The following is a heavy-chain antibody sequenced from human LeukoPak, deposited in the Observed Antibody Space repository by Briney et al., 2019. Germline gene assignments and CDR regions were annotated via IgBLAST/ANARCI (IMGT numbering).Heavy chain of an antibody. CDR2: IYSGGST. J-gene: IGHJ6*03. D-gene: IGHD3-22*01. CDR3: GRDYYYDSSGYYYYYMDV. Sequence: PGGSLRLSCAASGFTVSSNYMSWVRQAPGKGLEWVSVIYSGGSTYYADSVKGRFTISRDNSKNTLYLQMNSLRAEDTAVYYCGRDYYYDSSGYYYYYMDVWGKGTAVTVSS. V-gene: IGHV3-53*01. CDR1: GFTVSSNY.